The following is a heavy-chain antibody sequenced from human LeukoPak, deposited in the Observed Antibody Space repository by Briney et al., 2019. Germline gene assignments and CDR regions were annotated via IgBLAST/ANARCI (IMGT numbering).Heavy chain of an antibody. V-gene: IGHV3-7*04. CDR2: IKPDGSQK. CDR1: AFTLSTYW. Sequence: GGSLSLSCVPSAFTLSTYWMKWVREAPGKGEEWVANIKPDGSQKYYVGSVKGRFTISTDNTKNSLYLQMNTLRAEDTAVYYCARDRQNFDYWGQGTLVTVSS. J-gene: IGHJ4*02. CDR3: ARDRQNFDY.